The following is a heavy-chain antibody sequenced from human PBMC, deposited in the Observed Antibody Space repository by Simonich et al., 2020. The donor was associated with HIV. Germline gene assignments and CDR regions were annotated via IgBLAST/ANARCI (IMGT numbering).Heavy chain of an antibody. CDR2: ISYDGSNK. J-gene: IGHJ6*03. D-gene: IGHD1-26*01. Sequence: QVQLVESGGGVVQPGRSLRLSCAASGFTFSSYAMHWVRQAPGKGLEWVAVISYDGSNKYYADSVKGRFTISRDNSKNTLYLQMNSLRAEDTALYYCARDGAATHYYYYYMDVWGKGTTVTVSS. CDR1: GFTFSSYA. V-gene: IGHV3-30*07. CDR3: ARDGAATHYYYYYMDV.